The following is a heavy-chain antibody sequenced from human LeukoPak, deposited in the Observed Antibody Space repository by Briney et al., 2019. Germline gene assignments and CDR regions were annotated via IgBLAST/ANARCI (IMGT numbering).Heavy chain of an antibody. CDR2: ISASGST. CDR3: ASWSIAFRLVDY. J-gene: IGHJ4*02. D-gene: IGHD3-3*02. V-gene: IGHV4-61*02. Sequence: SQTLSLTCTVSGGSISSATYYWSWFRQPAGKELEWIGRISASGSTNYSPSLKSRLTISVDTSKHQFSLKLSSVTATDTAVYYCASWSIAFRLVDYWGQGTLVTVSS. CDR1: GGSISSATYY.